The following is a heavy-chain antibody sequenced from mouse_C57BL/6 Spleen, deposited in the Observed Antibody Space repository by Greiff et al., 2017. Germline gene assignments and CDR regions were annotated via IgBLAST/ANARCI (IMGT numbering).Heavy chain of an antibody. CDR1: GFTFSDYG. D-gene: IGHD1-1*01. V-gene: IGHV5-17*01. CDR3: GRSRWYFDV. Sequence: EVMLVESGGGLVKPGGSLKLSCAASGFTFSDYGMHWVRQAPEKGLEWVAYISSGSSTIYYADTVKGRFTISRDNAKNTLFLQMTSLRSEDTAMYYCGRSRWYFDVWGTGTTVTVSS. J-gene: IGHJ1*03. CDR2: ISSGSSTI.